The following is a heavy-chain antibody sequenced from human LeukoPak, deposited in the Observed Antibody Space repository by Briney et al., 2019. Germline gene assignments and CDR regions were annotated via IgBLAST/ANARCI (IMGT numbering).Heavy chain of an antibody. Sequence: ASVKVSCKASGYTFTSYYMHWVRQAPGQGLEWMGIINPSGGSTSYAQKFQGRVTMTRDTSTSTAYMELSSLRSEDTAVYYCARAGYCSGGSCYRVYYFDYWGQGTLVTVSS. CDR2: INPSGGST. J-gene: IGHJ4*02. CDR1: GYTFTSYY. D-gene: IGHD2-15*01. V-gene: IGHV1-46*01. CDR3: ARAGYCSGGSCYRVYYFDY.